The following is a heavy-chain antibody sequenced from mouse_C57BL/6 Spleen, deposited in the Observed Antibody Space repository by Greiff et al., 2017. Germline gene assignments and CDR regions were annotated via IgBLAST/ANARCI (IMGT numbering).Heavy chain of an antibody. Sequence: EVKLVESGPELVKPGASVKIPCKASGYTFTDYNMDWVKQSHGKSLEWIGDINPNNGGTIYNQKFKGKATLTVDKSSSTAYMELRSLTSEDTAVYYCARGLYYYGSYYAMDYWGQGTSVTVSS. D-gene: IGHD1-1*01. CDR3: ARGLYYYGSYYAMDY. CDR2: INPNNGGT. CDR1: GYTFTDYN. J-gene: IGHJ4*01. V-gene: IGHV1-18*01.